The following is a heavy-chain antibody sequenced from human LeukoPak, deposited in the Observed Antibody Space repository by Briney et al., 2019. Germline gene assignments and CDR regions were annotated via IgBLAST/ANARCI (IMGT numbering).Heavy chain of an antibody. Sequence: GGSLRLSCAASEFTVGSNYMSWVRQAPGKGLEWVSVIYSAGTTYSADSVKGRFTISRDTSKNTLYLQMNSLGAEDTAVYFCARVGIVVVPGFNAFDMWGQGTMVTVSS. D-gene: IGHD2-2*01. CDR1: EFTVGSNY. J-gene: IGHJ3*02. CDR2: IYSAGTT. V-gene: IGHV3-66*02. CDR3: ARVGIVVVPGFNAFDM.